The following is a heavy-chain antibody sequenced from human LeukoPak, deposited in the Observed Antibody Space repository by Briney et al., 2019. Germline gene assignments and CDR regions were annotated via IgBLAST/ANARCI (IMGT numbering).Heavy chain of an antibody. V-gene: IGHV1-69*04. D-gene: IGHD5-12*01. J-gene: IGHJ4*02. CDR1: GGTFSSYA. CDR2: IIPILGIA. Sequence: SVKVPCKASGGTFSSYAISWVRQAPGQGLEWMGRIIPILGIANYAQKFQGRVTITADKSTSTAYMELSSLRSEDTAVYYCWGYSGYDSDYWGQGTLVTVSS. CDR3: WGYSGYDSDY.